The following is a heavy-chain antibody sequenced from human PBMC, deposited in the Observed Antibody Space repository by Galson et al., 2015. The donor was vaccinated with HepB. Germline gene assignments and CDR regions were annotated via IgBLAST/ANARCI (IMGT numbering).Heavy chain of an antibody. D-gene: IGHD1-1*01. CDR1: GFSFDTYA. V-gene: IGHV3-23*01. J-gene: IGHJ2*01. CDR2: ISGAGHNT. CDR3: ARGEDWNGGGWYFDL. Sequence: SLRLSCAASGFSFDTYAMSWVRQAPGKGLEWVSTISGAGHNTYYADAVRGRFTISRDNTMNTVYLQMISLRAVDTAMYYCARGEDWNGGGWYFDLWGRGTLVTVSS.